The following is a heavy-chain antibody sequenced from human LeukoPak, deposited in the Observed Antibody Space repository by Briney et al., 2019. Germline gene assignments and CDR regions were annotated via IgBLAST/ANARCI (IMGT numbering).Heavy chain of an antibody. CDR3: ARDPGIAAATFYYFDY. D-gene: IGHD6-13*01. V-gene: IGHV3-30-3*01. CDR1: GFTFSSYA. CDR2: ISYDGSNK. J-gene: IGHJ4*02. Sequence: GGSLRLSCAASGFTFSSYAMHWVRQAPGKGLEWVAVISYDGSNKYYADSVKGRFTISRDSSKNTLYLQMNSLRAEDTAVYYCARDPGIAAATFYYFDYWGQGTLVTVSS.